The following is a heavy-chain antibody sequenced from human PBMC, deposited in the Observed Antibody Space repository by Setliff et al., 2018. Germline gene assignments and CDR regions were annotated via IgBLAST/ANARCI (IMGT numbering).Heavy chain of an antibody. CDR1: GYIFAGYY. CDR2: VNPIGGGA. J-gene: IGHJ3*02. V-gene: IGHV1-2*02. Sequence: ASVKVSCKATGYIFAGYYMHWLRQTPGQGLEWMGYVNPIGGGATYAQKFQGRVTLTRDTSITTTYMELNSLRSDDTAIYYCARDLNRWFGEFAFDIWGQGTMVTVSS. D-gene: IGHD3-10*01. CDR3: ARDLNRWFGEFAFDI.